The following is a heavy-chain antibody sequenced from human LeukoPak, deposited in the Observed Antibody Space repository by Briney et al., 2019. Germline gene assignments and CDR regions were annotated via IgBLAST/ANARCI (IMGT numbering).Heavy chain of an antibody. CDR3: ARDPTFLEWLLYFDY. V-gene: IGHV3-21*01. CDR2: ISSSSSYI. D-gene: IGHD3-3*01. CDR1: GFTFSSYS. J-gene: IGHJ4*02. Sequence: KPGGSLRLSCAASGFTFSSYSMNWVRQAPGKGLEWVSSISSSSSYIYYADSVKGRFTISRDNAKNSLYLQMNSLRAEDTAVYYCARDPTFLEWLLYFDYWGQGTLVTVSS.